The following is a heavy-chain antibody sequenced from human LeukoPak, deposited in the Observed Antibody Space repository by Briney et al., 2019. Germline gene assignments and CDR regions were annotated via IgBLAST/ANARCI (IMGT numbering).Heavy chain of an antibody. D-gene: IGHD5-24*01. J-gene: IGHJ4*02. CDR1: GGSFSGYY. Sequence: SETLSLTCAVYGGSFSGYYWSWIRQPPGKGLEWIGEINHSGSTNYNPSLKSRVTISVDTSKNQFSLKLSSVTAADTAVYYCARPGRRDGYSSFDYWGQGTLVTVSS. CDR2: INHSGST. CDR3: ARPGRRDGYSSFDY. V-gene: IGHV4-34*01.